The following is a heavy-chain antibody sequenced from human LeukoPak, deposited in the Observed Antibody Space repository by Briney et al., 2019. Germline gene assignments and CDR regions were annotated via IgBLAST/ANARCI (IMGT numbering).Heavy chain of an antibody. J-gene: IGHJ4*02. CDR1: GFTFSSYW. Sequence: PGGSLRLSCAASGFTFSSYWMSWVRQAPGKGLEWVANIKQDGSEKYYVDSVKGRFTISRDNAKNSLYLQMNSLRAEDTAVYYCAKPLTGYGGVFGYWGQGTLVTVSS. CDR2: IKQDGSEK. D-gene: IGHD1-14*01. V-gene: IGHV3-7*01. CDR3: AKPLTGYGGVFGY.